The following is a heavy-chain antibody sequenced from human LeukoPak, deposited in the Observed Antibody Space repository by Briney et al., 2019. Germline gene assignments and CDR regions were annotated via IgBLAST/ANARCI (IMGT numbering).Heavy chain of an antibody. D-gene: IGHD4-17*01. CDR1: GGTFSSYA. V-gene: IGHV1-69*06. Sequence: SVKVSCKASGGTFSSYAISWVRQAPGQGLEWMGGIIPIFGTANYAQKFQGRVTITADKSTSTAYMELSSLRSEDTAVYYCARGHDYGDLQAYAFDGCGQGTMVTVSS. CDR3: ARGHDYGDLQAYAFDG. CDR2: IIPIFGTA. J-gene: IGHJ3*01.